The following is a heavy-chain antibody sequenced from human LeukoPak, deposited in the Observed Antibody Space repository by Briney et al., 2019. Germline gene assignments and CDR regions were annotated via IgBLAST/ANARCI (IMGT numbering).Heavy chain of an antibody. D-gene: IGHD3-10*01. CDR1: GDSIRSYY. Sequence: PSETLSLTCTVSGDSIRSYYWSWIRQPPGKGLEWIGYIFYSGTPNYNPSLKRRVTISLDTSKNQFSLSLSSVTAADTAVYYCARWEVRLNAFEMWGQGTMVTVSS. J-gene: IGHJ3*02. CDR2: IFYSGTP. V-gene: IGHV4-59*08. CDR3: ARWEVRLNAFEM.